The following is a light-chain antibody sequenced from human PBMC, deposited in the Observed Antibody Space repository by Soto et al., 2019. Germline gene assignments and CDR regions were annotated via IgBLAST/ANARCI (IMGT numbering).Light chain of an antibody. CDR3: SSYKSTSTPYV. J-gene: IGLJ1*01. CDR2: DVT. Sequence: QFVLTQPASVSGSPGQSITISCTETSSDIGSYNYVSWYQQHPGKAPKLIIYDVTNRPAGISSRFSASKSGDTASLTIPVLQADDEADYFCSSYKSTSTPYVFGTGTKVTVL. V-gene: IGLV2-14*03. CDR1: SSDIGSYNY.